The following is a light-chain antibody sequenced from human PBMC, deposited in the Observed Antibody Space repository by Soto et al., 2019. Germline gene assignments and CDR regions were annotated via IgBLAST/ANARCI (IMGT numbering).Light chain of an antibody. Sequence: DIHMTQSPSTLSASVGDRVTITCRASQSVNIWLAWYQQKPGKAPKLLIYKASSLESGVPSRFSGSGSGTEFTLTISSLQPDDFATYYCQQYNTYSRTFGQGTKVEIK. CDR2: KAS. J-gene: IGKJ1*01. CDR3: QQYNTYSRT. CDR1: QSVNIW. V-gene: IGKV1-5*03.